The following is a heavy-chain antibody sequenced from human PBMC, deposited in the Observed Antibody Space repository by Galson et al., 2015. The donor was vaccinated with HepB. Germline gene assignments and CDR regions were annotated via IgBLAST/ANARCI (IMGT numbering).Heavy chain of an antibody. J-gene: IGHJ5*02. V-gene: IGHV3-74*01. CDR3: ARDLGYCAGDICST. CDR1: GFTFNRYW. CDR2: MNGDGSST. Sequence: SLRLSCAASGFTFNRYWMNWVRQAPGKGLVWVSRMNGDGSSTSYADSVKGRFTISRDNAKNTLYLQMNSLRAEDTAVYYCARDLGYCAGDICSTWGPGTLVTVSS. D-gene: IGHD2-15*01.